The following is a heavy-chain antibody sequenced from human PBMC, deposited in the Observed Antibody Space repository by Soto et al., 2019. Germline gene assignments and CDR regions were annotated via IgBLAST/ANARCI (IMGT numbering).Heavy chain of an antibody. CDR1: GFAFSSYA. CDR2: ISYDGSNK. V-gene: IGHV3-30-3*01. Sequence: QVQLVESGXGXXXXXXXXRLSCAASGFAFSSYAMHWVRQAPGKGLEWVAVISYDGSNKYYADSVKGRFTISRDNSKNTLYLQMNSLRAEDTAVYYCARDVSGSGDWGQGTLVTVSS. D-gene: IGHD3-10*01. CDR3: ARDVSGSGD. J-gene: IGHJ4*02.